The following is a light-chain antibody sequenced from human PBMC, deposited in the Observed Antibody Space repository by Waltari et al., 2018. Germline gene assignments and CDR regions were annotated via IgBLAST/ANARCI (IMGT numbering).Light chain of an antibody. V-gene: IGLV1-44*01. CDR1: SSNIGSNT. Sequence: QSLLTQPPSASGTPGQRVTLSCAGSSSNIGSNTVNWYHQLPGTAPKLLMYNNNQRPSGVPDRFSGSKSGTSASLAISGLQSEDEADYYCAAWDDSLNGLYVFGTGTKVTVL. J-gene: IGLJ1*01. CDR3: AAWDDSLNGLYV. CDR2: NNN.